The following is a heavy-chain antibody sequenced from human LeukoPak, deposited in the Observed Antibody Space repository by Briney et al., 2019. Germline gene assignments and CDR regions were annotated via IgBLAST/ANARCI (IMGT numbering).Heavy chain of an antibody. CDR2: ISSSGGST. D-gene: IGHD2-2*01. J-gene: IGHJ6*02. CDR3: AKGGVPYCSSTSCYDHYYYGMDV. CDR1: GFTFSSYA. Sequence: GGSLRLSCAASGFTFSSYAMSWVRQAPGKGLEWVSAISSSGGSTYYADSVKGRFTISRDNSKNTLYLQMNSLRAEDTAVYYCAKGGVPYCSSTSCYDHYYYGMDVWGQGTTVTVSS. V-gene: IGHV3-23*01.